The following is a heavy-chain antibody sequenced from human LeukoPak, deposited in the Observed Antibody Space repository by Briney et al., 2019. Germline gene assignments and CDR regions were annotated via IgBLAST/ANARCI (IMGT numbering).Heavy chain of an antibody. J-gene: IGHJ3*02. D-gene: IGHD1-26*01. CDR2: IYYSGST. Sequence: SETLSLTCTVSGGSICSYYWSWVRQPPGKGLEWIGYIYYSGSTNYNPSLKSRVTISVDTSKNQFSLKLSSVTAADTAVYYCASSKWELLPDAFDIWGQGTMVTVSS. CDR3: ASSKWELLPDAFDI. CDR1: GGSICSYY. V-gene: IGHV4-59*08.